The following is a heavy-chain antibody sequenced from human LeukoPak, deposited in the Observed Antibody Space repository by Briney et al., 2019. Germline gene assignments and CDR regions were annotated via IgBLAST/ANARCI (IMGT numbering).Heavy chain of an antibody. CDR3: SSAARVTNFDY. CDR2: IKTKTDGGRT. Sequence: GGSLRLSCVVSGFTFSNAWMSWIRQAPGKGLEWVGRIKTKTDGGRTDYAAPVEGRFTISRDDSKNTLSLQMNSLKTEDTAVYYCSSAARVTNFDYWGQGTLVTVSS. V-gene: IGHV3-15*01. D-gene: IGHD6-6*01. J-gene: IGHJ4*02. CDR1: GFTFSNAW.